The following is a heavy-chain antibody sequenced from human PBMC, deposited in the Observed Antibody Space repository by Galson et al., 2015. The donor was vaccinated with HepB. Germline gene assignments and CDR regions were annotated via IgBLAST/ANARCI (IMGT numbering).Heavy chain of an antibody. Sequence: SLRLSCAASGFTFDDYAMHWVRQAPGKGLEWVSGISWNSGSIGYADSVKGRFTISRDNAKNSLYLQMNSLRAEDTALYYCAKQFRLGELSPRENYYYYGMDVWGQGTTVTVSS. CDR3: AKQFRLGELSPRENYYYYGMDV. D-gene: IGHD3-16*02. J-gene: IGHJ6*02. V-gene: IGHV3-9*01. CDR2: ISWNSGSI. CDR1: GFTFDDYA.